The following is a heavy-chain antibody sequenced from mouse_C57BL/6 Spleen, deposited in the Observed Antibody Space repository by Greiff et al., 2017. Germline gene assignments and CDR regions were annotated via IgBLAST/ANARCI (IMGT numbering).Heavy chain of an antibody. Sequence: QVQLKESGAELVRPGASVTLSCKASGYTFTDYEMHWVKQTPVHGLEWIGAIDPETGGTAYNQKFKGKAILTADKSSSTAYMELRSLTSEDSAVYYCTRCGGWLLSYWGQGTTLTVSS. J-gene: IGHJ2*01. V-gene: IGHV1-15*01. D-gene: IGHD2-3*01. CDR2: IDPETGGT. CDR3: TRCGGWLLSY. CDR1: GYTFTDYE.